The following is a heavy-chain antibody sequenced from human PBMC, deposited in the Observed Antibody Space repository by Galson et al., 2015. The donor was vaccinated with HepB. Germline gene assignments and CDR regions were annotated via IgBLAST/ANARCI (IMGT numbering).Heavy chain of an antibody. J-gene: IGHJ6*02. Sequence: SLRLSCAASGFTFDDYAMHWVRQAPGKGLEWVSGISWNSGSIGYADSVKGRFTISRDNAKNSLYLQMNSLRAEDTALYYCAKDIGCSSTSCYTAYYGMDVWGQGTPVTVSS. CDR3: AKDIGCSSTSCYTAYYGMDV. CDR2: ISWNSGSI. CDR1: GFTFDDYA. D-gene: IGHD2-2*02. V-gene: IGHV3-9*01.